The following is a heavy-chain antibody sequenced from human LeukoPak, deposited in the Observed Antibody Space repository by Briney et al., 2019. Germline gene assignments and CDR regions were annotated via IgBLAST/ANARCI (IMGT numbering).Heavy chain of an antibody. V-gene: IGHV3-48*01. D-gene: IGHD2/OR15-2a*01. Sequence: GGSLRLSCAASGFTFSSYSMNWVRQAPGKGLEWVSYISSSSSSIYYADSVKGRFTISRDTAKSSLYLQLNSLRAEDTAVYYCARARATFPQYYFDYWGQGTLVTVSS. CDR1: GFTFSSYS. CDR3: ARARATFPQYYFDY. J-gene: IGHJ4*02. CDR2: ISSSSSSI.